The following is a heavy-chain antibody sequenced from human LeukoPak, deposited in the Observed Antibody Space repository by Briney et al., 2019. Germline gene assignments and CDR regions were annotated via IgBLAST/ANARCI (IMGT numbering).Heavy chain of an antibody. J-gene: IGHJ4*02. CDR1: GFTFSSYS. CDR2: IRYDGSNK. Sequence: PGGSLRLSCAASGFTFSSYSMNWVRQAPGKGLEWVAFIRYDGSNKYYADSVKGRFTISRDNSKNTLYLQMNSLRAEDTAVYYCAKTYYYDSSGYGDYWGQGTLVTVSS. V-gene: IGHV3-30*02. D-gene: IGHD3-22*01. CDR3: AKTYYYDSSGYGDY.